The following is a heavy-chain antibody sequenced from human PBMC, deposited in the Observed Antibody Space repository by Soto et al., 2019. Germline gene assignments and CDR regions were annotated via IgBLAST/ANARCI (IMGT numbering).Heavy chain of an antibody. CDR3: ARDTVPQPDEAATPEYFDY. V-gene: IGHV1-46*01. CDR1: GYTFTSYY. D-gene: IGHD2-15*01. J-gene: IGHJ4*02. Sequence: QVQLVQSGAEVKKPGASVKVSCKASGYTFTSYYMHWVRQAPGQGLEWMGIINPSGGSTSYAQKFQGRVTMTRDTSTSTVYMELSSLRSEDTAVYYCARDTVPQPDEAATPEYFDYWGQGTLVTVAS. CDR2: INPSGGST.